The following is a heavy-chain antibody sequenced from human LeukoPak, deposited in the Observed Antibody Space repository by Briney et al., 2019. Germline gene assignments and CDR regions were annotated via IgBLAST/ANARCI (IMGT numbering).Heavy chain of an antibody. V-gene: IGHV1-2*02. CDR2: INPNSGGT. D-gene: IGHD3-22*01. CDR3: ARDRLYYYDSSSFDY. Sequence: ASVKVSCKASGYTFTCYYMHWVRQAPGQGLEWMGWINPNSGGTNYAQKFQGRVTMTRDTSISTAYMELSRLRSDDTAVYYCARDRLYYYDSSSFDYWGQGTLVTVSS. CDR1: GYTFTCYY. J-gene: IGHJ4*02.